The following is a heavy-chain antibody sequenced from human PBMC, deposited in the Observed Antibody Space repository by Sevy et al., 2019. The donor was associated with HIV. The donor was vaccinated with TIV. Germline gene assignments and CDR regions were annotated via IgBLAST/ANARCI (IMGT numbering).Heavy chain of an antibody. J-gene: IGHJ4*02. D-gene: IGHD1-1*01. V-gene: IGHV4-30-4*01. CDR1: GGSISSGDYY. CDR2: IYYSGST. Sequence: SETLSLTCTVSGGSISSGDYYWSWIRQPPGKGLEWIGYIYYSGSTYYNPSLKSRVTISVDTSKNQFSLKRSSVTAADTAVYYCARSDNWNADFDYWGQGTLVTVSS. CDR3: ARSDNWNADFDY.